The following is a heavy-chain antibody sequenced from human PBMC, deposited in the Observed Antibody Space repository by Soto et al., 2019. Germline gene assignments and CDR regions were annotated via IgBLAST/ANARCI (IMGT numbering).Heavy chain of an antibody. CDR3: ARESEDLTSNFDY. V-gene: IGHV3-21*01. J-gene: IGHJ4*02. CDR1: GFTFTRYS. CDR2: ISSTTNYI. Sequence: GRSLRLSCAASGFTFTRYSMNWVRQAPGKGLEWVSSISSTTNYIYYADSMKGRFTVSRDNAKNSVYLEMSSLSAEDTAVYYCARESEDLTSNFDYWGQGTLVTVSS.